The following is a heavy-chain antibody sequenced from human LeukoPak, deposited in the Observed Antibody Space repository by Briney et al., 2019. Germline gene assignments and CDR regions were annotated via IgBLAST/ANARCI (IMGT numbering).Heavy chain of an antibody. Sequence: GGSLRLSCAASGFTFRSYGMHWVRQAPGKGLEWVAFIRFDGSDEYYADSVKGRFTVSRDNSKSTMYLQMNSLRAEDTAVYYCASIAYCGGDCYDAFDIWGQGTMVTVSS. CDR1: GFTFRSYG. J-gene: IGHJ3*02. D-gene: IGHD2-21*02. CDR3: ASIAYCGGDCYDAFDI. V-gene: IGHV3-30*02. CDR2: IRFDGSDE.